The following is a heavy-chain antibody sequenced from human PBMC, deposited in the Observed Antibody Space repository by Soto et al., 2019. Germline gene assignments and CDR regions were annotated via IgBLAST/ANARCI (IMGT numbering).Heavy chain of an antibody. D-gene: IGHD1-20*01. CDR2: VYHTGNT. V-gene: IGHV4-59*01. J-gene: IGHJ4*02. CDR1: GVSITSYY. Sequence: PSETLSLTCSVSGVSITSYYWTWIRRPPGKGLEWIGYVYHTGNTYYNPSLKSRVTISLDTSKNQVSLRLRSVTAADTAVYYCAREQYNWKLWGQGTLVTVSS. CDR3: AREQYNWKL.